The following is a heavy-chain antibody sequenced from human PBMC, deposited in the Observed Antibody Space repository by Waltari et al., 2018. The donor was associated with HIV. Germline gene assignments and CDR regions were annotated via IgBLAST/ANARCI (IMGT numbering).Heavy chain of an antibody. V-gene: IGHV3-53*02. CDR3: ARGSEYSGYADAFDI. D-gene: IGHD5-12*01. CDR2: IYSGGST. CDR1: EFTGSSEY. J-gene: IGHJ3*02. Sequence: EVQLVETGGGLIQPGGSLRLSCAASEFTGSSEYMSWVRQAPGKGLEWVSVIYSGGSTYYADSVKGRFTISRDNSKNTLYLQMNSLRAEDTAIYYCARGSEYSGYADAFDIWGQGTMVTVSS.